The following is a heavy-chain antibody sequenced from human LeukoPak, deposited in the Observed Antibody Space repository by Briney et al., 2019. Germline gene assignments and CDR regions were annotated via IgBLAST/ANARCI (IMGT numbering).Heavy chain of an antibody. V-gene: IGHV4-39*01. J-gene: IGHJ4*02. Sequence: KPSETLSLTCTVSGGSISSYYWGWIRQPPGKGLEWIGSIYYSGSTYYNPSLKSRVTISVDTSKNQFSLKLSSVTAADTAVYYCARQLKMATIGYWGQGTLVTVSS. D-gene: IGHD5-24*01. CDR3: ARQLKMATIGY. CDR2: IYYSGST. CDR1: GGSISSYY.